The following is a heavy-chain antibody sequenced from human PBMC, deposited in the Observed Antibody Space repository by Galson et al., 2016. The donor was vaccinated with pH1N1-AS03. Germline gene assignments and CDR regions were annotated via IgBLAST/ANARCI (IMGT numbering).Heavy chain of an antibody. J-gene: IGHJ4*02. D-gene: IGHD5-18*01. CDR1: GFTFSSYW. V-gene: IGHV3-7*03. CDR2: IKEDGSEK. Sequence: SLRLSCAASGFTFSSYWMSWVRQAPGKGLEWVANIKEDGSEKYYVDSVKGRFTISRDNAKNSLYLQMDILRPEDTALYYCVKDFDKYTFGYGTFFDYWGQGTLVTVSS. CDR3: VKDFDKYTFGYGTFFDY.